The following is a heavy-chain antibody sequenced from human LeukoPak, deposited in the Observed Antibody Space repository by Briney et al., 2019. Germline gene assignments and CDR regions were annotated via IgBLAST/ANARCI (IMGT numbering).Heavy chain of an antibody. V-gene: IGHV3-23*01. D-gene: IGHD1-26*01. CDR1: GITFSSYA. J-gene: IGHJ4*02. CDR3: AKENHGIVGATTLIDY. Sequence: GGSLRLSCAASGITFSSYAMSWVRQAPGKGLEWVSGVSGSGGSTYYADSVKGRFTISRDNSKNTLYLQMNSLRAEDTAVYYCAKENHGIVGATTLIDYWGQGTLVTVSS. CDR2: VSGSGGST.